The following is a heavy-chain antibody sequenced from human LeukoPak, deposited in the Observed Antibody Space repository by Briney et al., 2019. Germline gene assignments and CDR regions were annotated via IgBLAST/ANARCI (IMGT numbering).Heavy chain of an antibody. CDR3: ASYYDSSGWYYFDY. CDR1: GGSISSSSYY. Sequence: SETLSLTCTVSGGSISSSSYYWGWIRQPPGKGLEWIGSIYCSGSTYYNPSLKSRVTISVDASKNQFSLKLSSVTAADTAVYYCASYYDSSGWYYFDYWGQGTLVTVSS. J-gene: IGHJ4*02. V-gene: IGHV4-39*07. CDR2: IYCSGST. D-gene: IGHD3-22*01.